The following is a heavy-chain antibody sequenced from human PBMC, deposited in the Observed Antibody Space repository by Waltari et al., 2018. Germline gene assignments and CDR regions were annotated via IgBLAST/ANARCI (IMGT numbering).Heavy chain of an antibody. D-gene: IGHD6-19*01. CDR2: INHSGNT. V-gene: IGHV4-34*01. Sequence: QVQLLQWGAGLLQPSETLSLTCTVSGEWYTINSWSWIRQSPGKGLEWIGEINHSGNTNYNPSLKSRVTISVDTSKKQVSLSLSSVTAADTAVYYCARLLIEDSGFGWYSFDYWGQGSPVIVSS. J-gene: IGHJ4*02. CDR3: ARLLIEDSGFGWYSFDY. CDR1: GEWYTINS.